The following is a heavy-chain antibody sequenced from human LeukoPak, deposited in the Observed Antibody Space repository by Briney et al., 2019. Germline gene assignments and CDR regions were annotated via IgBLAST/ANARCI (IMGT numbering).Heavy chain of an antibody. J-gene: IGHJ5*02. CDR2: ISAHNGNT. CDR3: ARDRIVVVPAAITTGDWFDP. Sequence: GASVKVSCKASGYTFTSYGISWVRQAPGQGLEWMGGISAHNGNTNYAQKLQGRVTMTTDTSKSKAYMELRSLRSDDTAVYYCARDRIVVVPAAITTGDWFDPWGQGTLVTVSS. D-gene: IGHD2-2*01. V-gene: IGHV1-18*01. CDR1: GYTFTSYG.